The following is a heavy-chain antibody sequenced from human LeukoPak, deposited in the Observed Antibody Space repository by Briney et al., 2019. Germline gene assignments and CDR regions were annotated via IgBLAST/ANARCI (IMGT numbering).Heavy chain of an antibody. D-gene: IGHD3-22*01. Sequence: ASVKVSCKAPGYTFTGYYMHWVRQAPGQGLEWMGWINPNSGGTNYAQKFQGWVTMTRDTSISTAYMELSRLRSDDTAVYYCATGGSSGYYFDYWGQGTLVTVSS. CDR1: GYTFTGYY. V-gene: IGHV1-2*04. J-gene: IGHJ4*02. CDR2: INPNSGGT. CDR3: ATGGSSGYYFDY.